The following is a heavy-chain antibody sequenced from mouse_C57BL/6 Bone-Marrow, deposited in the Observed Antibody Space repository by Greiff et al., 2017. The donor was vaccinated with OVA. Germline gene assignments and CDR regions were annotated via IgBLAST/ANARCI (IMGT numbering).Heavy chain of an antibody. CDR3: ARDYYGSSPEFAY. J-gene: IGHJ3*01. CDR1: GYAFTNYL. Sequence: VMLVESGAELVRPGTSVKVSCKASGYAFTNYLIEWVKQRPGQGLEWIGVINPGSGGTNYNEKFKGKATLTADRSSSTAYMQLSSLTSEDSAVYFCARDYYGSSPEFAYWGQGTLVTVSA. D-gene: IGHD1-1*01. V-gene: IGHV1-54*01. CDR2: INPGSGGT.